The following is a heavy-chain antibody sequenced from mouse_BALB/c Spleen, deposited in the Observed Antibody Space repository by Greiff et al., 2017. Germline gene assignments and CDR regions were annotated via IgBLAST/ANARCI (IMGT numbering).Heavy chain of an antibody. Sequence: EVKLVESGGGLAKPGGSLKLSCAASGFTFSSYAMSWVRQTPEKRLEWVASISSGGSTYYPDSVKGRFTISRDNARNILYLQMSSLRSEDTAMYYCARRDDGYDAMDYWGQGTSVTVSS. V-gene: IGHV5-6-5*01. CDR1: GFTFSSYA. CDR2: ISSGGST. J-gene: IGHJ4*01. CDR3: ARRDDGYDAMDY.